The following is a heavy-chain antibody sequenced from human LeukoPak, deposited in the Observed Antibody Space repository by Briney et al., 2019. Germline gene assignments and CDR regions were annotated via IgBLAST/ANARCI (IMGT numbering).Heavy chain of an antibody. CDR3: ARLEVLEWFRVTDY. D-gene: IGHD3-3*01. CDR2: IYPGDSDT. Sequence: GESLKISCKGSGYSFTSYWIGWVRQLPGKGLEWMGIIYPGDSDTRYSPPFQGQVTISADKSISTAYLQWSSLKASDTAMYYCARLEVLEWFRVTDYWGQGTLVTVSS. CDR1: GYSFTSYW. J-gene: IGHJ4*02. V-gene: IGHV5-51*01.